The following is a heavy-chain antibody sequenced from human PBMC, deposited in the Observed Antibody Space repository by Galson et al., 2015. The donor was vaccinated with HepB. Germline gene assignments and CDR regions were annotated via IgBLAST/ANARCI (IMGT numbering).Heavy chain of an antibody. Sequence: SLRLSCAASGFMFSGYAMSWVRQAPGKGLEWVATIRGSGDRTDYADSVKGRFTISRDNSKKTLYLLMNSPRAEDTAVYYCAKGRQWLDAFDVWGQGTTVTVSS. D-gene: IGHD6-19*01. V-gene: IGHV3-23*01. CDR2: IRGSGDRT. J-gene: IGHJ3*01. CDR1: GFMFSGYA. CDR3: AKGRQWLDAFDV.